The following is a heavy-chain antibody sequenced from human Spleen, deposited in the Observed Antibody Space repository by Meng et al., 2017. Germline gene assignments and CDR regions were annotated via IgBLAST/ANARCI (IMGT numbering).Heavy chain of an antibody. Sequence: HLVQAGAEVKKPVASVKVPCKASGYTFTSYGISWVRQAPGQGLEWMGWISAYNGNTNYVQKLQGRVTMTTDTSTSTAYMELRSLRSDDTAVYYCARGLNLDDNYDRSGYVGWFDPWGQGTLVTVSS. V-gene: IGHV1-18*01. CDR1: GYTFTSYG. J-gene: IGHJ5*02. CDR2: ISAYNGNT. D-gene: IGHD3-22*01. CDR3: ARGLNLDDNYDRSGYVGWFDP.